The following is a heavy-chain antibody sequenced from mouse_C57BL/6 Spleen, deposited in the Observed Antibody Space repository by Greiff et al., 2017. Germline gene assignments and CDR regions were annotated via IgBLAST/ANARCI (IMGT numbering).Heavy chain of an antibody. CDR2: IYPGSGNT. Sequence: VHLVESGAELVRPGASVKLSCKASGYTFTDYYINWVKQRPGQGLEWIARIYPGSGNTYYNEKFKGKATLTAEKSSSTAYMQLSSLTSEDSAVYFCAGTTVVAPYFDVWGTGTTVTVSS. CDR3: AGTTVVAPYFDV. D-gene: IGHD1-1*01. J-gene: IGHJ1*03. CDR1: GYTFTDYY. V-gene: IGHV1-76*01.